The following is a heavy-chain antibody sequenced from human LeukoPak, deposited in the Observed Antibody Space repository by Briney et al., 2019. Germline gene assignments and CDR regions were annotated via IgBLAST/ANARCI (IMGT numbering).Heavy chain of an antibody. CDR3: ARVGPGGSSSRNFDY. CDR2: IYPGDSDT. D-gene: IGHD6-13*01. Sequence: GESLKISCKGSGYGFTSYWIGWVRQMPGKGLEWMGIIYPGDSDTRYSPSFQGQVTISADKSISTAYLQWSSLKASDTAMYYCARVGPGGSSSRNFDYWGQGTLVTVSS. CDR1: GYGFTSYW. V-gene: IGHV5-51*01. J-gene: IGHJ4*02.